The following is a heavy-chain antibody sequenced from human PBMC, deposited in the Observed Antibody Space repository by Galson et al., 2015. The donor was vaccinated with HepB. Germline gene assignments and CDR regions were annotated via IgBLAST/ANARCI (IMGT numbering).Heavy chain of an antibody. CDR2: ISSSGGST. J-gene: IGHJ4*02. Sequence: SLRLSCAASGFTFSSYAMSWVRQAPGKGLEWVPAISSSGGSTYYADSVKGRFTISRDSSKNTLYLQMNSLRAEDTAVYYCAKVVTTAIYFDYWGQGTLVTVSS. CDR3: AKVVTTAIYFDY. D-gene: IGHD4-11*01. V-gene: IGHV3-23*01. CDR1: GFTFSSYA.